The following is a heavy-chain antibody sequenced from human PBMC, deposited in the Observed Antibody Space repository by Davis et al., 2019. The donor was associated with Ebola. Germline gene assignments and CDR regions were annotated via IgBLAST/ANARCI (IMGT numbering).Heavy chain of an antibody. D-gene: IGHD2-2*02. CDR2: INIGNGNT. Sequence: SVKVSCKASGYTFSSFAMHWVRQAPGQRLEWMVWINIGNGNTNYSPKFQGRVTITRDTSANTVYMELSSLRSEDTAVFYCARGGSGWLYDYWGQGTLGHVSS. CDR3: ARGGSGWLYDY. V-gene: IGHV1-3*04. J-gene: IGHJ4*02. CDR1: GYTFSSFA.